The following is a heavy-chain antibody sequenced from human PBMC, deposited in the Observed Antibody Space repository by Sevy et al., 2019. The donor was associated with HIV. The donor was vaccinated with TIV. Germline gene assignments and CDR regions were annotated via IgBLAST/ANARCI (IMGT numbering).Heavy chain of an antibody. Sequence: GESLKISCKGSGYNFISYWIAWVRQMPGKGLEWMGIFYPGDSDTRYSPSFQGQVTISVDKSITTAYLQWSSLKASDTAVYYCARVSRWYYYGSGSLIGVGGMDVWGQGTTVTVSS. CDR1: GYNFISYW. J-gene: IGHJ6*02. CDR2: FYPGDSDT. CDR3: ARVSRWYYYGSGSLIGVGGMDV. D-gene: IGHD3-10*01. V-gene: IGHV5-51*01.